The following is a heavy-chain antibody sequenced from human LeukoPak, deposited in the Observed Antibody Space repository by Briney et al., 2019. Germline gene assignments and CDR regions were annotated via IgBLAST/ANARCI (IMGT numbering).Heavy chain of an antibody. J-gene: IGHJ4*02. CDR3: AKDVSLGYCSGGSCSAHFDY. CDR1: GFIFDDYA. Sequence: GGSLRLSCAASGFIFDDYAMHWVRQAPGKGLEWVSGISWNSGTIGYADSAKGRFTISSDNAKNSLFMQMNSLRPEDMALYYCAKDVSLGYCSGGSCSAHFDYWGQGTLVTVSS. V-gene: IGHV3-9*03. CDR2: ISWNSGTI. D-gene: IGHD2-15*01.